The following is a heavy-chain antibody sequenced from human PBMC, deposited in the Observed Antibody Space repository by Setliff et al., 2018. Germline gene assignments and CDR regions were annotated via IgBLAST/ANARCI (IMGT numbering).Heavy chain of an antibody. Sequence: GGSLRLSCAASGFTFSDYYMSWIRQAPGKGLEWVSYISIGGNTIYYADSVKGRFTISRDNAKNSLYLQMNSLRAEDTAVYYCARDYTYYDFWSGPSSDAFDIWGQGTMVTVSS. J-gene: IGHJ3*02. CDR3: ARDYTYYDFWSGPSSDAFDI. D-gene: IGHD3-3*01. CDR2: ISIGGNTI. V-gene: IGHV3-11*04. CDR1: GFTFSDYY.